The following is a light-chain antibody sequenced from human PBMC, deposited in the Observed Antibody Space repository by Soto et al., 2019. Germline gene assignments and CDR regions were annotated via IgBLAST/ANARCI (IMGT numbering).Light chain of an antibody. CDR3: HQYGSSSWT. J-gene: IGKJ1*01. V-gene: IGKV3-20*01. CDR1: QGVDSSY. Sequence: EIVLTQSPGTLSLSPGERATVFCRASQGVDSSYLAWFQQKPGQAPRLLIYGASRRATGVPDRFSGSGSGTDFTLTITRLEPEDFAVYYCHQYGSSSWTFGQGTKVEI. CDR2: GAS.